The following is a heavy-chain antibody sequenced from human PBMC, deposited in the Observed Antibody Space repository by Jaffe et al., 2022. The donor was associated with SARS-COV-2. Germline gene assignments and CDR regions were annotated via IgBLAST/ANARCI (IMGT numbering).Heavy chain of an antibody. V-gene: IGHV4-34*01. CDR1: GGSFSGYY. D-gene: IGHD6-13*01. J-gene: IGHJ5*02. CDR3: ARVMRKGYSSSHWFDP. CDR2: INHSGST. Sequence: QVQLQQWGAGLLKPSETLSLTCAVYGGSFSGYYWSWIRQPPGKGLEWIGEINHSGSTNYNPSLKSRVTISVDTSKNQFSLKLSSVTAADTAVYYCARVMRKGYSSSHWFDPWGQGTLVTVSS.